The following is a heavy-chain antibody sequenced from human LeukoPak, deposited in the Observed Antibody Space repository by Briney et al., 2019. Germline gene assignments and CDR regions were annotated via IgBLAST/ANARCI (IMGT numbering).Heavy chain of an antibody. V-gene: IGHV3-74*01. D-gene: IGHD2-2*01. Sequence: GSLRLSCAASGFTFSSYWMHWVRQAPGKGLVWVSRINSDGSSTSYADSVKGRFTISRDNAKNTLYLQMNSLRAEDTAVYYCARGGFVVVPAAAPGYWGQGTLVTVSS. CDR3: ARGGFVVVPAAAPGY. CDR1: GFTFSSYW. J-gene: IGHJ4*02. CDR2: INSDGSST.